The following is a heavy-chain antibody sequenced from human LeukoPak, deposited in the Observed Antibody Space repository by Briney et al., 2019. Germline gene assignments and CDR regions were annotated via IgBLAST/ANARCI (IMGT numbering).Heavy chain of an antibody. Sequence: GGSLRLSCAASGFTFSNYGMHWVRQAPGKGLEWVAVIWYDGSDKYHADSVKGRFTISRDNSKNTLYLQMNSLRVEDTAVYYCARDAPFAYWGQGTLVTVSS. CDR3: ARDAPFAY. V-gene: IGHV3-33*01. CDR1: GFTFSNYG. CDR2: IWYDGSDK. J-gene: IGHJ4*02.